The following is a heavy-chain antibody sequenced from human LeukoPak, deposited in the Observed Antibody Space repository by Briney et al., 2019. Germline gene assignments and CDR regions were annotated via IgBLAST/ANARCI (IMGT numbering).Heavy chain of an antibody. CDR2: ISGSGGST. J-gene: IGHJ3*02. CDR1: GFTFNDAW. V-gene: IGHV3-23*01. CDR3: AKDTDWSGYPDAFDI. Sequence: GGSLRLSCAGSGFTFNDAWMSWVRQAPGKGLEWVSAISGSGGSTYYADSVKGRFTISRDNSKNTLYLQMNSLRAEDTAVYYCAKDTDWSGYPDAFDIWGQGTMVTVSS. D-gene: IGHD3-3*01.